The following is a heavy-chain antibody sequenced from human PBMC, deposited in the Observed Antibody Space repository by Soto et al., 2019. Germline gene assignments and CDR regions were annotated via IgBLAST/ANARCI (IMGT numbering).Heavy chain of an antibody. J-gene: IGHJ3*02. CDR2: IKSKTDGGTT. D-gene: IGHD6-13*01. Sequence: GGSLRLSCAASGFTFSNAWMNWVRQAPGKGLEWVGRIKSKTDGGTTDYAAPVKGRFTISRDDSKNTLYLQMNSLKTEDTAVYYCTTDVTSIAAARTVFEIWGQGSMVTVSS. V-gene: IGHV3-15*07. CDR1: GFTFSNAW. CDR3: TTDVTSIAAARTVFEI.